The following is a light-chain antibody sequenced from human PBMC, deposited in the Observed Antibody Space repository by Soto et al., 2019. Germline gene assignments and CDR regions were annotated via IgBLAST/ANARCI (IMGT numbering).Light chain of an antibody. V-gene: IGKV3-11*01. CDR1: QSISSS. Sequence: EIVLTQSPATLSLSPGERATLSCRASQSISSSLAWYQQKPGQAPRLLIYDSSNRATGIPARFSGSGSGTDLTLTISSLEPEDFAVYYCHQRSNWPRTFGQGTKVEIK. CDR2: DSS. J-gene: IGKJ1*01. CDR3: HQRSNWPRT.